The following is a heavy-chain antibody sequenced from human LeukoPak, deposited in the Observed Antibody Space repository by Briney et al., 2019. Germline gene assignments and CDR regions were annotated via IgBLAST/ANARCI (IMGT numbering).Heavy chain of an antibody. D-gene: IGHD2-2*01. CDR3: ARGRSCRSTSCSSFDY. CDR1: GFTFTDYY. V-gene: IGHV3-11*05. J-gene: IGHJ4*02. CDR2: FISSSSYT. Sequence: GGSLRLSCAASGFTFTDYYMSWIRQAPGKGLEWVSYFISSSSYTNYADSVKGRFTISRDNAKNSRYLQIESLRDEETSVYYVARGRSCRSTSCSSFDYCGQGTLVTVSS.